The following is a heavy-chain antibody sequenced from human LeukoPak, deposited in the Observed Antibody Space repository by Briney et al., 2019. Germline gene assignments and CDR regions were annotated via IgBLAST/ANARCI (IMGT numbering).Heavy chain of an antibody. CDR2: ISAYNGNT. CDR3: ARDLTIVAPNWFDP. J-gene: IGHJ5*02. Sequence: ASVKVSCKASGYTFTSYGISWVRQAPGQGLEWMGWISAYNGNTNHAQKLQGRVTMTTDTSTSTAYMELRSLRSDDTAVYYCARDLTIVAPNWFDPWGQGTLVTVSS. V-gene: IGHV1-18*01. CDR1: GYTFTSYG. D-gene: IGHD3-9*01.